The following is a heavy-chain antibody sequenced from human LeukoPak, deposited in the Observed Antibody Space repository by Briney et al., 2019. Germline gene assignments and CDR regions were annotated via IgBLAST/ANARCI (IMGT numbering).Heavy chain of an antibody. Sequence: ASVKVSCKASGYTFAENHIHWGRQAPGQGPEWMGWINPMSGATDTAQQFQGRLTMTRDTSIGTASMDLSGLRLDDTGIYYCARAGDESTGHYDSLHFWGQGTMVTVSS. V-gene: IGHV1-2*02. CDR2: INPMSGAT. D-gene: IGHD2-8*02. CDR1: GYTFAENH. J-gene: IGHJ3*01. CDR3: ARAGDESTGHYDSLHF.